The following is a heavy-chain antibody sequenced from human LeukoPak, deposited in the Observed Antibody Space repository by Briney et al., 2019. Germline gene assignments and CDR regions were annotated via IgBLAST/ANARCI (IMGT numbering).Heavy chain of an antibody. J-gene: IGHJ3*02. Sequence: GGSLRLSCAASGFTFSSYWMSWVRQAPGKGLEWVANIKQDGSEKYYVDSVKGRFTISRDNAKTSLYLQMNSLRAEDTAVYYCARESSSSWYRSDAFDIWGQGTMVTVPS. D-gene: IGHD6-13*01. CDR2: IKQDGSEK. CDR1: GFTFSSYW. V-gene: IGHV3-7*01. CDR3: ARESSSSWYRSDAFDI.